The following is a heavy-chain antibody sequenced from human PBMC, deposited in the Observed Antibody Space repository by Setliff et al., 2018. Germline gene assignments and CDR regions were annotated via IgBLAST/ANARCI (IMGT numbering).Heavy chain of an antibody. CDR3: ARDGGLLQFLEWSRSYMDV. V-gene: IGHV3-74*01. J-gene: IGHJ6*03. CDR1: GFTFSSYW. CDR2: INSDGSST. Sequence: GGSLRLSCAASGFTFSSYWMHWVRQAPGKGLVWVSRINSDGSSTSYADSVKGRFTISRDNAKNTLYLQMNSLRAEDTSVYYCARDGGLLQFLEWSRSYMDVWGKGTTVTVSS. D-gene: IGHD3-3*01.